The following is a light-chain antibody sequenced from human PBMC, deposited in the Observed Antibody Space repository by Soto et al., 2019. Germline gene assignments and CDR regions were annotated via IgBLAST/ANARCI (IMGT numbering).Light chain of an antibody. CDR1: SSDVGAYNY. CDR2: EVN. CDR3: SSYGGPNNSNYV. J-gene: IGLJ1*01. V-gene: IGLV2-8*01. Sequence: QSVLTQPPCASGSRGQSVTISCTGTSSDVGAYNYVSWYQQHPGKAPKLMISEVNKRPSGVPDRFSGSKSGNTASLTVSGLQPEDEADYYCSSYGGPNNSNYVFGTGTKVTVL.